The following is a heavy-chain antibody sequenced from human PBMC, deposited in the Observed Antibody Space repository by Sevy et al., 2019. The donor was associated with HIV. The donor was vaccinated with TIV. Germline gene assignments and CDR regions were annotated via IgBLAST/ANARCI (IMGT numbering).Heavy chain of an antibody. V-gene: IGHV3-7*01. CDR1: GFTFSSYW. CDR2: IKQDGSER. Sequence: GGSLRLSCAASGFTFSSYWLNWVRQAPGKGLEWVANIKQDGSERYYVDSVKGRFTISRDNAKNSLYLQMNSLRAEDTAVYYCARGSFCSSASCYSGGYHYWCQGTLVTVSS. CDR3: ARGSFCSSASCYSGGYHY. J-gene: IGHJ4*02. D-gene: IGHD2-2*01.